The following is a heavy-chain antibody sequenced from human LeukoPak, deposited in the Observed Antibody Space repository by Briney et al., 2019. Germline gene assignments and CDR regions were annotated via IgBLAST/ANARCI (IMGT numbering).Heavy chain of an antibody. D-gene: IGHD1-26*01. Sequence: SGTLPLTCTVSGGSISSSSYYWGWIRQPPGEGLEWIGSTYYSGSTYYNPSLESRVTISVDTSKNQFSLKLSSVTAADTAVYYCASAGSYSVDYWGQGTLVTVSS. V-gene: IGHV4-39*01. CDR1: GGSISSSSYY. CDR2: TYYSGST. CDR3: ASAGSYSVDY. J-gene: IGHJ4*02.